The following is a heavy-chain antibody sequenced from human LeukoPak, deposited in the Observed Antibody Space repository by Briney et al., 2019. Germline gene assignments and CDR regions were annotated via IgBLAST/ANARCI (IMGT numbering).Heavy chain of an antibody. D-gene: IGHD3-9*01. CDR1: GYSISSGYY. Sequence: SETLSLTCTVSGYSISSGYYWGWIRQPPGKGLEWIGSIYHSGSTYYNPSLKSRFIISVDTSKNQFSLTLRFVTAADTAVYFCARVALDYDILTGFDYWGQGALVTVSS. J-gene: IGHJ4*02. V-gene: IGHV4-38-2*02. CDR2: IYHSGST. CDR3: ARVALDYDILTGFDY.